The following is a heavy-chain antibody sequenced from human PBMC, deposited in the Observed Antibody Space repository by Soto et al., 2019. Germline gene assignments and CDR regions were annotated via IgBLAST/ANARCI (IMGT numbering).Heavy chain of an antibody. V-gene: IGHV3-30*03. J-gene: IGHJ4*02. D-gene: IGHD6-19*01. CDR3: ASRIAVTAIDY. Sequence: GGSLRLSCTASGFTFRSYDMHWVRQALGKGLEWVALISYDGSKKYYADSVKGRFTISRDNSKNTLYLQMNSPRGDDTAIYYCASRIAVTAIDYWGQGALVTVSS. CDR2: ISYDGSKK. CDR1: GFTFRSYD.